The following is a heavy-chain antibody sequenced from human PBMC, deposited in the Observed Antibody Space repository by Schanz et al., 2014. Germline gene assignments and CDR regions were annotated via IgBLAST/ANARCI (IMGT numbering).Heavy chain of an antibody. Sequence: QVQLVQSGAEVKKPGSSVKVSCKASRSTFSSYTISWVRQARGQGLEWVGRIIPILGIANYAQKFQGRVTNTADKSTSTAYMELSSLRYEDTALYYCARGTMPGTFDIWGQGTMVTVSS. D-gene: IGHD2-2*01. J-gene: IGHJ3*02. CDR1: RSTFSSYT. CDR3: ARGTMPGTFDI. CDR2: IIPILGIA. V-gene: IGHV1-69*02.